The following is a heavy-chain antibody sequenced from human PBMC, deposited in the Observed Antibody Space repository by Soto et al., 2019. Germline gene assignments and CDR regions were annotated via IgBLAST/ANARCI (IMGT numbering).Heavy chain of an antibody. CDR1: GFTFSSYS. V-gene: IGHV3-21*01. CDR3: ARDGGWNADYYYYGMDV. CDR2: ISSSSSYI. Sequence: EVQLVESGGGLVKPGGSLRLSCAASGFTFSSYSMNWVRQAPGKGLEWVSSISSSSSYIYYADSVKGRFTISRDNAKNSLYLQMKSLRAEDTAVYYCARDGGWNADYYYYGMDVWGQGTTVTVSS. D-gene: IGHD1-1*01. J-gene: IGHJ6*02.